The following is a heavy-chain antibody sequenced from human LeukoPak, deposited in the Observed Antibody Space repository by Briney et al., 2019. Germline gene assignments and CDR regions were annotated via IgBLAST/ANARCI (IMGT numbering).Heavy chain of an antibody. Sequence: GGSLRLSCAASGFTFSSYAMSWVRQAPGKGLEWVSAISGSGGSTCCADSVKGRFTISRDNSKNTLYLQMNSLRAEDTAVYYCAKDQVQWLVGWFDPWGQGTLVTVSS. D-gene: IGHD6-19*01. V-gene: IGHV3-23*01. CDR2: ISGSGGST. CDR3: AKDQVQWLVGWFDP. CDR1: GFTFSSYA. J-gene: IGHJ5*02.